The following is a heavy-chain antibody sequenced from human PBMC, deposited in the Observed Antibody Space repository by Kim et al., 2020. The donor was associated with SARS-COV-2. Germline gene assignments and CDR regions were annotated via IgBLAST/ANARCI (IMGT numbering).Heavy chain of an antibody. V-gene: IGHV3-21*01. CDR3: ARDQSSGWYRGDYFDY. J-gene: IGHJ4*02. D-gene: IGHD6-19*01. Sequence: SVKGRFTISRDNAKNSLYLQMNSLRAEDTAVYYCARDQSSGWYRGDYFDYWGQGTLVTVSS.